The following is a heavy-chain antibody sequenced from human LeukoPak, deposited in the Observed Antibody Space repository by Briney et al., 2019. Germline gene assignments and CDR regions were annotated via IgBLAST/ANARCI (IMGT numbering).Heavy chain of an antibody. Sequence: GASVKVSCKASGYIFTDYAMNWVRQAPGQGLEWMAWINTDTGNPTYAQGFTGRFVLSLDTSVSTAYLQINSLEAEDTAVYYCARRGYDYVWGLDSWGQGTLVTVSS. CDR2: INTDTGNP. CDR3: ARRGYDYVWGLDS. D-gene: IGHD3-16*01. CDR1: GYIFTDYA. V-gene: IGHV7-4-1*02. J-gene: IGHJ4*02.